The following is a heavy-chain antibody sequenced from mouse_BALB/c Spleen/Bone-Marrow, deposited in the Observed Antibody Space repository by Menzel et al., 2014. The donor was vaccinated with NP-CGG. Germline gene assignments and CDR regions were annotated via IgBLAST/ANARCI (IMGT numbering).Heavy chain of an antibody. D-gene: IGHD2-4*01. J-gene: IGHJ2*01. V-gene: IGHV5-9-3*01. CDR3: ARHGITRLLDY. CDR1: GFTFSSYA. Sequence: EVKVEESGGGLVKPGGSLKLSCAASGFTFSSYAMSWVRQTPEKSLQWVATISSGGSYTYYPDSVKGRFTISRDNAKNTLYLQMSSLRSEDTAMYYCARHGITRLLDYWGQGTTLTVSS. CDR2: ISSGGSYT.